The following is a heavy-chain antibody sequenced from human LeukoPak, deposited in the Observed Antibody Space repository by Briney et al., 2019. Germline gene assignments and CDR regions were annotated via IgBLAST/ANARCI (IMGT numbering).Heavy chain of an antibody. J-gene: IGHJ3*02. CDR2: ISGSGGST. D-gene: IGHD3-22*01. CDR3: ANEPRSMGITMIVVVDDAFDI. Sequence: PGGSLRLSCAASGFTFSSYAMSWVRQAPGKGLERVSAISGSGGSTYYADSVKGRFTISRDNSKNTLYLQMNSLRAEDTAVYYCANEPRSMGITMIVVVDDAFDIWGQGTMVTVSS. V-gene: IGHV3-23*01. CDR1: GFTFSSYA.